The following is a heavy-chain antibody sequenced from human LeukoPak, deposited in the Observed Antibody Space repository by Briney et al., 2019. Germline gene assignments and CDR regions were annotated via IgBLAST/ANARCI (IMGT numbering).Heavy chain of an antibody. CDR3: AREVYGGNQDAFDI. V-gene: IGHV3-13*01. D-gene: IGHD4-23*01. Sequence: GGSLRLSCAASGFTFSNYGMHWVRQAAGKGLEWVSSVGTAGDTDYPGSVKGRFTISRENAKNSLYLQMDSLRPEDTAVYYCAREVYGGNQDAFDIWGQGTMVSVSS. CDR2: VGTAGDT. J-gene: IGHJ3*02. CDR1: GFTFSNYG.